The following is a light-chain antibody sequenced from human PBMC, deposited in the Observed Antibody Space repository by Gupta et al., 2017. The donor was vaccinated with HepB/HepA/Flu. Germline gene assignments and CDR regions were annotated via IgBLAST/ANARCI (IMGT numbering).Light chain of an antibody. CDR2: DVS. Sequence: QSALTQPRSVSGPPGPSVTISCTGTSSDVGGYNYVSWYQQHPGKATNLMIYDVSKRPAVVPGRFSVSKAGNTASPTISALQAEDAADYYHCPYASSYTLVFGGGTKLTVL. V-gene: IGLV2-11*01. CDR1: SSDVGGYNY. CDR3: CPYASSYTLV. J-gene: IGLJ2*01.